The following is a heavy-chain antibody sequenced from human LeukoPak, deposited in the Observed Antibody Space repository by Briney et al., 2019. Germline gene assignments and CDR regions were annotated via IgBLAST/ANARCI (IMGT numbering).Heavy chain of an antibody. V-gene: IGHV4-39*01. D-gene: IGHD1-26*01. CDR2: IYHSGSP. Sequence: NPSETLSLTCTVSGGSISNTNYYWGWIRQSPGEGLEWIGSIYHSGSPHYNPSLNSRVTISVDTSKNQFFLSLKSVTAADTAVYCCARFLSGSFGKSYFDYWGVGALVAVSS. CDR3: ARFLSGSFGKSYFDY. CDR1: GGSISNTNYY. J-gene: IGHJ4*02.